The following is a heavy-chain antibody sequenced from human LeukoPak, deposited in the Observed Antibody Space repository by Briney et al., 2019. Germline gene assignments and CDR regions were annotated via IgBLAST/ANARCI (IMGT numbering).Heavy chain of an antibody. J-gene: IGHJ4*02. D-gene: IGHD3-16*02. CDR1: EFTFSDYY. Sequence: GGSLRLSCAASEFTFSDYYMSWIRQAPGKGLEWVSYISSSGSTIYYADSVKGRFAISRDNAKNSLYLQMNSLRAEDTAVYYCARELMITFGGVVVNKYYFDYWGQGTLVTVSS. V-gene: IGHV3-11*04. CDR3: ARELMITFGGVVVNKYYFDY. CDR2: ISSSGSTI.